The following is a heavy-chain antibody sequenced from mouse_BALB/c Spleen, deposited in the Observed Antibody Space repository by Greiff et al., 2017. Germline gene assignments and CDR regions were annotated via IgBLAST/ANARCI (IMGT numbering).Heavy chain of an antibody. Sequence: QVQLQQSGAELVRPGTSVKVSCKASGYAFTNYLIEGVKQRPGQGLEWIGVLDPGSGGTNYNGKFKGKATLTADKSSSTAYLQLSSLTSDDSAVYFCAREGGTASWFACWGQGTLVPVSA. D-gene: IGHD1-2*01. CDR1: GYAFTNYL. V-gene: IGHV1-54*01. CDR2: LDPGSGGT. J-gene: IGHJ3*01. CDR3: AREGGTASWFAC.